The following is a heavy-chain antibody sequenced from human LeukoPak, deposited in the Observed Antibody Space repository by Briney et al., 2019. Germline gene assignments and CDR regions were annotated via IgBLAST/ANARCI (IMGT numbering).Heavy chain of an antibody. CDR3: ARGRRSSSWYSLIDY. Sequence: SETLSLTCAVYGGSFSGYYWSWIRQPPGKGLEWIGEINHSGSTNYNPSFKSRVTISVDTSKNQFSLKLSSVTAADTAVYYCARGRRSSSWYSLIDYWGQGTLVTVSS. D-gene: IGHD6-13*01. CDR2: INHSGST. J-gene: IGHJ4*02. V-gene: IGHV4-34*01. CDR1: GGSFSGYY.